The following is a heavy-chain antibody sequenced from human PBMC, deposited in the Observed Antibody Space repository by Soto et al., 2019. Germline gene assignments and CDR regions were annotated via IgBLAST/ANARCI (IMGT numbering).Heavy chain of an antibody. V-gene: IGHV1-69*02. CDR3: AKGAGTTGSDWFDP. D-gene: IGHD1-7*01. CDR2: IIPILGIA. Sequence: WASVKVSCKASGGTFSSYTISWVRQAPGQGLEWMGRIIPILGIANYAQKFQGRVTITTDKSTSTAYMELSSLRSEDTAVYYCAKGAGTTGSDWFDPWGQGTLVTVSS. CDR1: GGTFSSYT. J-gene: IGHJ5*02.